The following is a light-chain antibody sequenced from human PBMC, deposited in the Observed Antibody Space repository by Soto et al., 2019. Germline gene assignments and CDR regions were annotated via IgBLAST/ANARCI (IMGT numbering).Light chain of an antibody. Sequence: QSALNQPASVSGSPGQSITISCTGTSSDVGAYNYVSWYQQHPGKAPKLMIYEVSDRPSGVSNRFSGSKSGNTASLTISGLQAEDEADYYCSSSTSSSTLVFGGGTKLTIL. CDR2: EVS. V-gene: IGLV2-14*01. J-gene: IGLJ2*01. CDR3: SSSTSSSTLV. CDR1: SSDVGAYNY.